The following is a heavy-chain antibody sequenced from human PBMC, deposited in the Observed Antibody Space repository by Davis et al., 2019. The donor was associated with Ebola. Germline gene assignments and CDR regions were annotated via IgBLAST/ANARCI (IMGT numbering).Heavy chain of an antibody. D-gene: IGHD6-13*01. V-gene: IGHV3-74*03. CDR3: ATAPTGRIAAAVLRFDY. Sequence: GESLKISCGASEFTITTHWMHWVRQGPGKGLVWVSRINGDGTITTYADSVKGRFTISRDSSKNTLNLQMDTLRPEDSAVYYCATAPTGRIAAAVLRFDYWGQGTLVTVSS. CDR1: EFTITTHW. J-gene: IGHJ4*02. CDR2: INGDGTIT.